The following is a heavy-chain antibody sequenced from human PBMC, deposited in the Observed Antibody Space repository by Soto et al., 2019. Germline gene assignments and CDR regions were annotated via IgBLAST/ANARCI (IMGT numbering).Heavy chain of an antibody. D-gene: IGHD6-13*01. CDR3: ARAGVSSWCPDY. CDR2: LKPSGGST. Sequence: ASLKVSCKASVYTFTSYYMPWVRQSPGQGLEWMGILKPSGGSTSYAQKFQGRVTMTRDTSTSTVYMELSSLRSEDTAIYYCARAGVSSWCPDYWGQGTLVTVSS. V-gene: IGHV1-46*01. CDR1: VYTFTSYY. J-gene: IGHJ4*02.